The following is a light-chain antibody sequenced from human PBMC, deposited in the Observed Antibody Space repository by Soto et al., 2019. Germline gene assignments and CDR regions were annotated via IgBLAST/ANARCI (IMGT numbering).Light chain of an antibody. CDR2: GNS. J-gene: IGLJ1*01. Sequence: QSVLTQTPSASGTPGQRVTISCSGSNSNMGRNYVYWYQQVPGTAPKLLIYGNSNRPSGVPDRFSGSKSGTSASLAITGLQAEDEADYYCQSYDSSLSGYVFGTGTKLTVL. V-gene: IGLV1-40*01. CDR1: NSNMGRNY. CDR3: QSYDSSLSGYV.